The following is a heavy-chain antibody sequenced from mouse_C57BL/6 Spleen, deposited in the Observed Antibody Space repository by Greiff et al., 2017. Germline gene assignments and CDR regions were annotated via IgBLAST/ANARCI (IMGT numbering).Heavy chain of an antibody. V-gene: IGHV1-81*01. Sequence: QVQLKQSGAELARPVASVMLSCKASGYTFTSYGISWVKQRTGQGLEWIGEIYPISGNTYYNEKFNGKATLTAVKSSSPAYMHLRSLTSEDSAVYFCARLAYGSSYDYFDYGGQGTTLTVSS. CDR1: GYTFTSYG. CDR3: ARLAYGSSYDYFDY. D-gene: IGHD1-1*01. J-gene: IGHJ2*01. CDR2: IYPISGNT.